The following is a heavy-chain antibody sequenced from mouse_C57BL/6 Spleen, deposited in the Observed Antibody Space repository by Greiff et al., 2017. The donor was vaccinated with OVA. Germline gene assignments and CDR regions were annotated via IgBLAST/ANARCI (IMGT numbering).Heavy chain of an antibody. CDR2: INPSNGGT. V-gene: IGHV1-53*01. CDR1: GYTFTSYW. D-gene: IGHD1-1*01. CDR3: ARGGTTVVDYYAMDY. Sequence: VQLQQPGTELVKPGASVKLSCKASGYTFTSYWMHWVKQRPGQGLEWIGNINPSNGGTNYNEKFKSKATLTVDKSSSTAYMQLSSLTSEDSAVYYCARGGTTVVDYYAMDYWGQGTSVTVSS. J-gene: IGHJ4*01.